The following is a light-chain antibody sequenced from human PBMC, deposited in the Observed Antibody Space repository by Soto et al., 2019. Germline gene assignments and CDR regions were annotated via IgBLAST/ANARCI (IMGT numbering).Light chain of an antibody. Sequence: DIQMTQSPSTLSASVGDRVTITCRASQSLSSSLAWYQQKPGKAPKPLIYEASNLQSGVPSRFSGSGSGAYFTLTISSLQPDDFASYYCQQYRFYWTFGQGTKVEVK. CDR1: QSLSSS. CDR2: EAS. V-gene: IGKV1-5*03. J-gene: IGKJ1*01. CDR3: QQYRFYWT.